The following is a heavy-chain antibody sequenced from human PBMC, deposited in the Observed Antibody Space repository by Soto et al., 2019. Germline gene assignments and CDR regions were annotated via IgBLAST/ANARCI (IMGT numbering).Heavy chain of an antibody. J-gene: IGHJ4*02. V-gene: IGHV1-69*13. CDR1: GGTFSSYA. CDR2: IIPIFGTA. CDR3: ARDRSSSVGYFDY. D-gene: IGHD6-19*01. Sequence: GASVKVSCKASGGTFSSYAISWVRRAPGQGLEWMGGIIPIFGTANYAQKFQGRVTITADESTSTAYMELSSLRSEDTAVYYCARDRSSSVGYFDYWGQGTLVTVSS.